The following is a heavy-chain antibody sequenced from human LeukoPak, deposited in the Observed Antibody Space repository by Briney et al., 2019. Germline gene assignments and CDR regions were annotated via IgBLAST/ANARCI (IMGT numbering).Heavy chain of an antibody. D-gene: IGHD2-21*02. Sequence: PGGSLRLSCAASGFTFSSYSMNWVRQSPGKGLEWISSVSNNNAIFYADSVRGRFTISRDNARNSLYLQMFSLRVEDTAVYYCAREQTRGGDLDSWGQGAQITVSS. J-gene: IGHJ4*02. CDR2: VSNNNAI. V-gene: IGHV3-69-1*01. CDR1: GFTFSSYS. CDR3: AREQTRGGDLDS.